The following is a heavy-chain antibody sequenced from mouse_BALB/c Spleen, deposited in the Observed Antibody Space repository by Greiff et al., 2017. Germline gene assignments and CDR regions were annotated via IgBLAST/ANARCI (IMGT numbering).Heavy chain of an antibody. Sequence: EVQLQESGPGLVQPSQSLSITCTVSGFSLTSYGVHWVRQSPEKRLEWVAEISSGGSYTYYPDTVTGRFTISRDNAKNTLYLEMSSLRSEDTAMYYCARDGDYYAMDYWGQGTSVTVSS. CDR3: ARDGDYYAMDY. CDR2: ISSGGSYT. CDR1: GFSLTSYG. V-gene: IGHV5-9-4*01. J-gene: IGHJ4*01.